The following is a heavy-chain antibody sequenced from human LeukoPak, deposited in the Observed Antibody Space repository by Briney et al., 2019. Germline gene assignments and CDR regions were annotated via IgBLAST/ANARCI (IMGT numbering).Heavy chain of an antibody. CDR3: ARDYYYDRTDAFDI. CDR2: IYSGGST. V-gene: IGHV3-53*01. D-gene: IGHD3-10*02. J-gene: IGHJ3*02. CDR1: GFTVSSNY. Sequence: GGSLRLSCAASGFTVSSNYMSWVRQAPGKGLEWVSVIYSGGSTYYADSVKGRFTISRDNSKNTLYLQMNSLRAEDTAVYYCARDYYYDRTDAFDIWGQGTMVTVSS.